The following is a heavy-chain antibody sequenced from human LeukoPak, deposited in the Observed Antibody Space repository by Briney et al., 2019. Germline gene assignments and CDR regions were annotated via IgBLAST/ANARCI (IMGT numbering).Heavy chain of an antibody. Sequence: TSETPSLTCTVSGGSISSYYWSWIRQPPGKGLEWIGYIYYSGSTNYSPSLKSRVTISVDTSKNQFSLKLSSVTAADTAVYYCARTGYSGYDFDYWGQGTLVTVSS. CDR2: IYYSGST. CDR1: GGSISSYY. CDR3: ARTGYSGYDFDY. J-gene: IGHJ4*02. D-gene: IGHD5-12*01. V-gene: IGHV4-59*01.